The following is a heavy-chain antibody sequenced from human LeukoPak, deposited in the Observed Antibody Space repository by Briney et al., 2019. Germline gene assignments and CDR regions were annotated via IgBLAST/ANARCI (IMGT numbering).Heavy chain of an antibody. J-gene: IGHJ5*02. CDR2: ISNNGGIT. Sequence: GGSLRLSCSASGFTFSRYAMHWVRQAPGKGLEHVSVISNNGGITCYAESVKGRFTISRDNSKNTVFLQMSSLRPEDTAVYYCVKDGADFGENGWFDPWGQGTLVTVSS. V-gene: IGHV3-64D*09. CDR3: VKDGADFGENGWFDP. CDR1: GFTFSRYA. D-gene: IGHD3-10*01.